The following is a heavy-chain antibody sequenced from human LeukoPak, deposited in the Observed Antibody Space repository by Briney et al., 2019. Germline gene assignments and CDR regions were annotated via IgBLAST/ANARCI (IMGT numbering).Heavy chain of an antibody. CDR1: GGSISSYY. CDR3: ARNIVVVPAAIGGYNWFDP. CDR2: IYTSGST. V-gene: IGHV4-4*07. J-gene: IGHJ5*02. Sequence: SETLSLTCTVSGGSISSYYWSWIRQPAGKGLEWIGRIYTSGSTNYNPSLKSRVTMSVDTSKNQFSLKLSSVTAADTAVYYCARNIVVVPAAIGGYNWFDPWGQGTLATVSS. D-gene: IGHD2-2*02.